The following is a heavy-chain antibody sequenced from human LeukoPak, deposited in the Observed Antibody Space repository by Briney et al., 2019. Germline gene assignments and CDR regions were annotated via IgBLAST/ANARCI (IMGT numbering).Heavy chain of an antibody. CDR1: GFMFSRYR. Sequence: SGGSLRLSCAAPGFMFSRYRMSWVRQAPGKGLEWVANIKEDGSEMYYVDSVKGRFTISRDNAKNSLYLQMNILRAEDTAVYYCARALGGFSDYWGQGTLVTVSS. CDR3: ARALGGFSDY. V-gene: IGHV3-7*05. D-gene: IGHD3-16*01. CDR2: IKEDGSEM. J-gene: IGHJ4*02.